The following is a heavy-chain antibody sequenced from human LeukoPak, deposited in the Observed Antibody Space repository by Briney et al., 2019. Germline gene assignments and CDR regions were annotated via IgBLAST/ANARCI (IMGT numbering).Heavy chain of an antibody. Sequence: GGSLRLSCAASGFTFSSYAMHWVRQAPGKGLEWVAVISHDGSNKYYADSVKGRFTISRDNSKNTLYLQMNSLRAEDTAVYYCARVAASQYYFDYWDQGTLVTVSS. CDR2: ISHDGSNK. D-gene: IGHD2-15*01. V-gene: IGHV3-30-3*01. CDR1: GFTFSSYA. CDR3: ARVAASQYYFDY. J-gene: IGHJ4*02.